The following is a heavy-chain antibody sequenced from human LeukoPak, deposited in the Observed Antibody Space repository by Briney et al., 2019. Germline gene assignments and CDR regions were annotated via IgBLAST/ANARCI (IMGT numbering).Heavy chain of an antibody. CDR2: ISASNGNT. Sequence: ASVKVSCKASGYTFTSYGISWVRQAPGQGLEWMGWISASNGNTNYAQKFRDRVTMSTDTSTGTAYLDVRSLTSDDTAVYYCARDHSNWNYAPDFWGQGTLVIVSS. CDR3: ARDHSNWNYAPDF. V-gene: IGHV1-18*01. D-gene: IGHD1-7*01. CDR1: GYTFTSYG. J-gene: IGHJ4*02.